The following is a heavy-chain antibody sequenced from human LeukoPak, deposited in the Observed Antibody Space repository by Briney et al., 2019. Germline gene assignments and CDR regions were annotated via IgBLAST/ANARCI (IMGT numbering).Heavy chain of an antibody. V-gene: IGHV1-2*06. J-gene: IGHJ4*02. CDR1: GYTFTGYY. CDR3: ARDWDYYYDSSGYLDS. Sequence: ASVKVSCKASGYTFTGYYMHWVRQAPGQGLEWMGRINPNSGGTNYARKFQGRVTMTRDTSISTAYMELSRLRSDDTAVYYCARDWDYYYDSSGYLDSWGQGTLVTVSS. CDR2: INPNSGGT. D-gene: IGHD3-22*01.